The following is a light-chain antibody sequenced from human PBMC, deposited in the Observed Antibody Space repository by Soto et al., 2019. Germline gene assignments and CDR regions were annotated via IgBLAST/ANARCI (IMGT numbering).Light chain of an antibody. CDR2: GAS. CDR1: QSVSSSY. CDR3: QQYYSSPLT. V-gene: IGKV3-20*01. Sequence: EIVLTQSPGTLSLSPGERATLSCRASQSVSSSYLAWYQQKPGQAPRLLIYGASSRATGIPDRFSGSGSGTDFTLTISRLEPEDFAVYYCQQYYSSPLTFGGGTNVEIK. J-gene: IGKJ4*01.